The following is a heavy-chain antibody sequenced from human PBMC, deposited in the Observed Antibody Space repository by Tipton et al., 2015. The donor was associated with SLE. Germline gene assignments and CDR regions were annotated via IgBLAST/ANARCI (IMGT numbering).Heavy chain of an antibody. V-gene: IGHV4-59*01. CDR1: GGSISSYY. Sequence: TLSLTCTVSGGSISSYYWSWIRQPPGKGLEWIGYIYYSGSTNYNPSLKSRVTTSVDTSKNQFSLKLSSVTAADTAVYYCASAHPAYWYFDLWGRGTLVTVSS. CDR2: IYYSGST. CDR3: ASAHPAYWYFDL. J-gene: IGHJ2*01.